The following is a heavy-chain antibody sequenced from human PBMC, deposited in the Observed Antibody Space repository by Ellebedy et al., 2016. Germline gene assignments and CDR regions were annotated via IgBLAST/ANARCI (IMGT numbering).Heavy chain of an antibody. D-gene: IGHD2-2*01. Sequence: GGSLRLXCETSELTFWTNWVRQAPGKGLEWVASVNQDGTVDHYVDSVRGRFTVSRDNAKSSLYLQMNSLRAGDTAMYYCLPAGGSSRWGQGTLVTVSS. CDR2: VNQDGTVD. CDR1: ELTFW. CDR3: LPAGGSSR. J-gene: IGHJ4*02. V-gene: IGHV3-7*01.